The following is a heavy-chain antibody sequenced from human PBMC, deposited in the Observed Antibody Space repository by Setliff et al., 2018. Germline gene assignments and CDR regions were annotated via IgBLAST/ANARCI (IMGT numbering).Heavy chain of an antibody. Sequence: GSLRLSCAATGFDFKSFTMNWVRQAPGKGPEWVSAISGGGGTTKYADSVKGRFTISRDNSKNMLYLQMNNLRADDTATYYCAKGGITIFGVITTNWFDPWGQGTLVTVS. CDR3: AKGGITIFGVITTNWFDP. D-gene: IGHD3-3*01. V-gene: IGHV3-23*01. CDR2: ISGGGGTT. CDR1: GFDFKSFT. J-gene: IGHJ5*02.